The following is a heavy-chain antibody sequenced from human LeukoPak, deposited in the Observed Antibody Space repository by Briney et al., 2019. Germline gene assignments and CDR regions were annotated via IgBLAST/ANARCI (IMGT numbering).Heavy chain of an antibody. D-gene: IGHD2-21*02. CDR3: ARWSDCGGDCHILDY. V-gene: IGHV4-38-2*02. J-gene: IGHJ4*02. CDR1: GYSISSGYY. CDR2: LYYNRGA. Sequence: PSETLSLTCTVSGYSISSGYYWGWSRQAPGKGVEWIGNLYYNRGAWFKSSLKSRVTTSVDTSKNEFSLKLSSVTAADTAVYYCARWSDCGGDCHILDYWGQGILVTVSS.